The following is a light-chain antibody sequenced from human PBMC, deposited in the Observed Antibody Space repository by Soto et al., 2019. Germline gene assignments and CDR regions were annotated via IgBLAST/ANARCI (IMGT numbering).Light chain of an antibody. CDR2: EVN. CDR3: CSYAGSSTLYV. Sequence: LAQPASVSGSPGQSITISCTGTSSDIGTYNLVSWYQQHPGKAPKLMIYEVNKRPSGVSDRFSGSKSGNTASLTISGLQAEDEADYYCCSYAGSSTLYVFGTGTKVTVL. CDR1: SSDIGTYNL. J-gene: IGLJ1*01. V-gene: IGLV2-23*02.